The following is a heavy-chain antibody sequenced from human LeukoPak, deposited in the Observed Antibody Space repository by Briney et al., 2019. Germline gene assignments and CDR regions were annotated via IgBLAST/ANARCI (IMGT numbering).Heavy chain of an antibody. V-gene: IGHV1-2*06. CDR3: ARSYCSGGSCYVSDY. CDR1: GYTFTGCY. CDR2: INPNSGGT. D-gene: IGHD2-15*01. J-gene: IGHJ4*02. Sequence: ASVKVSCKASGYTFTGCYMHWVRQAPGQGLEWMGRINPNSGGTNYAQKLQGRVTMTRDTSISTAYMELSRLRSDDTAVYYCARSYCSGGSCYVSDYWGQGTLVTISS.